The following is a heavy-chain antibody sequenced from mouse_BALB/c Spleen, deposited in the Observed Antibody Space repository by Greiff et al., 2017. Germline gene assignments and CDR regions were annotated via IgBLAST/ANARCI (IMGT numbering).Heavy chain of an antibody. V-gene: IGHV2-4-1*01. CDR1: GFSLTSYG. J-gene: IGHJ2*01. D-gene: IGHD2-4*01. CDR3: ARNGGYDYDGTVYYFDY. CDR2: IWSGGST. Sequence: VKLMESGPGLVQPSQSLSITCTVSGFSLTSYGVHWVRQSPGKGLEWLGVIWSGGSTDYNAAFISRLSISKDNSKSQVFFKMNSLQADDTAIYYCARNGGYDYDGTVYYFDYWGQGTTLTVSS.